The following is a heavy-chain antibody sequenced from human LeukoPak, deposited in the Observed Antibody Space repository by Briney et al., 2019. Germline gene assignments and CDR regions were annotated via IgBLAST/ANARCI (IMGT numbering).Heavy chain of an antibody. D-gene: IGHD2-2*01. CDR3: ATAHCSSTSCYFDY. CDR1: GYTLTELS. V-gene: IGHV1-24*01. CDR2: FDPEDGET. Sequence: EASVKVSCKVSGYTLTELSMHWVRQAPGKGLEWMGGFDPEDGETIYAQKFQGRVTMTEDTSTDTAYMELSSLRSEDTAVYYCATAHCSSTSCYFDYRGQGTLVTVSS. J-gene: IGHJ4*02.